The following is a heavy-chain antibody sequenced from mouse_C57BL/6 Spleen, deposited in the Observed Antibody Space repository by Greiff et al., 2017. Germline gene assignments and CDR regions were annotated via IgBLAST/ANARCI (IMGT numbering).Heavy chain of an antibody. V-gene: IGHV1-64*01. CDR1: GYTFTSSW. CDR2: IHPNSGST. D-gene: IGHD2-4*01. Sequence: QVQLQQPGAELVKPGASVKLSCKASGYTFTSSWMHWVKQRPGQGLEWIGMIHPNSGSTNYNEKFKSKATLTIDKSSSTAYMQLSNLTSEGSAVYDCAITSGLVYDYEKGVADWGQGTLVTVSA. CDR3: AITSGLVYDYEKGVAD. J-gene: IGHJ3*01.